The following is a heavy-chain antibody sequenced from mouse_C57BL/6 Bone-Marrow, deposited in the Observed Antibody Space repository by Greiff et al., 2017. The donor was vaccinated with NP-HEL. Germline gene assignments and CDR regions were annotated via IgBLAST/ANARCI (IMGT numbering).Heavy chain of an antibody. J-gene: IGHJ4*01. D-gene: IGHD1-1*01. CDR1: GYTFTSYW. CDR3: ASYYGSRETYAMGY. Sequence: QVQLQQPGAELVKPGASVKMSCKASGYTFTSYWITWVKQRPGQGLEWIGDIYPGSGSTNYNEKFKSKATLAVDKSSSTAYMQLSSLTSEDYAVYYDASYYGSRETYAMGYWGQGTSVTVSS. V-gene: IGHV1-55*01. CDR2: IYPGSGST.